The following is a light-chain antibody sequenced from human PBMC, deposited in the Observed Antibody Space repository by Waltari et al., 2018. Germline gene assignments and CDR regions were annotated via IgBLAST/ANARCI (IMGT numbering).Light chain of an antibody. V-gene: IGLV3-21*04. J-gene: IGLJ3*02. CDR2: YDS. Sequence: YVLTQPPSVSVDPGKTARLTCGGDNIGSKSVNWYQQKPGQAPVLGMFYDSDRPSEIPERFPGSNSGNTATLTISWVEAGDEADYHCQVWDDVTDSGVFGGGTKLTVL. CDR3: QVWDDVTDSGV. CDR1: NIGSKS.